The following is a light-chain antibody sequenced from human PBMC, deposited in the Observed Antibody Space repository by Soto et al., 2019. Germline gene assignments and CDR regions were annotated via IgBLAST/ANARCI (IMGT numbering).Light chain of an antibody. CDR2: AAS. V-gene: IGKV1-27*01. Sequence: DIQMTQSPSSLSASVGDRVTITCRASQGVSNYLAWYQQKPGKIPKLLIYAASTLPSGVPSRFSGSGSGTDFTLTISSLQPEDVATYYCQKYNSGSRTFGQGTEVEIK. CDR1: QGVSNY. CDR3: QKYNSGSRT. J-gene: IGKJ1*01.